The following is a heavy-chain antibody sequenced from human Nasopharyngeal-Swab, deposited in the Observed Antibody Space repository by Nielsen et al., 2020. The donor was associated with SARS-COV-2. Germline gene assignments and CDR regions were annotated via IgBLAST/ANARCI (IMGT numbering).Heavy chain of an antibody. V-gene: IGHV1-2*02. Sequence: ASVKVSCKASGYTFSDYYMHWVRQAPGQGPEWMGWINPTRGATDYAQKFQGRVTMTRDTSTNTIYMELSRLGPDDTAVYYCVKDLLRYRRVGPCNTDSYGMDVWGQGTTVTVSS. D-gene: IGHD3-16*02. J-gene: IGHJ6*02. CDR2: INPTRGAT. CDR1: GYTFSDYY. CDR3: VKDLLRYRRVGPCNTDSYGMDV.